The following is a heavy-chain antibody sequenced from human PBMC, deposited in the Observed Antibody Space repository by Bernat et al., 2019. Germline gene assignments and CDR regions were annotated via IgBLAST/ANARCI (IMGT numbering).Heavy chain of an antibody. V-gene: IGHV1-69*01. Sequence: QVQLVQSGAEVKKPGSSVKVSCKASGGTFSSYAISWVRQAPGQGLVWMGGIIPIFGTANYAQKFQGRVTITADESTSTAYMELSSLRSEDTAVYYCARVFRNIVVVPAAMAFDLWGRGTLVTVSS. CDR2: IIPIFGTA. CDR3: ARVFRNIVVVPAAMAFDL. J-gene: IGHJ2*01. D-gene: IGHD2-2*01. CDR1: GGTFSSYA.